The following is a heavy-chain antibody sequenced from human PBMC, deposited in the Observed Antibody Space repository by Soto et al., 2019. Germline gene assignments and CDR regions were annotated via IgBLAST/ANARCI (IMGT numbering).Heavy chain of an antibody. CDR1: GCTFTSYG. CDR2: ISAYNGNT. D-gene: IGHD6-6*01. V-gene: IGHV1-18*01. J-gene: IGHJ6*02. CDR3: AREKYSSSWGDYYYGMDV. Sequence: ASVKVSCKASGCTFTSYGISWVRQAPGQGLEWMGWISAYNGNTNYAQKLQGRVTMTTDTSTSTAYMELRSLRSDDTAVYYCAREKYSSSWGDYYYGMDVWGQGTTVTVSS.